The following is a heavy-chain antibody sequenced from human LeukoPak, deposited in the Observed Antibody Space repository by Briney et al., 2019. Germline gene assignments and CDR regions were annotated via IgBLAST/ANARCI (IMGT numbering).Heavy chain of an antibody. CDR3: AQGGADYYYYYGMDV. Sequence: PGGSLRLSCAASGFTFSSYWMHWVRQAPGKGLVWVSRINSDGSSTSYADSVKGRFTISRDNAKNTLYLQMNSLRAEDTAVYYCAQGGADYYYYYGMDVWGQGTTVTVSS. CDR1: GFTFSSYW. J-gene: IGHJ6*02. D-gene: IGHD3-16*01. CDR2: INSDGSST. V-gene: IGHV3-74*01.